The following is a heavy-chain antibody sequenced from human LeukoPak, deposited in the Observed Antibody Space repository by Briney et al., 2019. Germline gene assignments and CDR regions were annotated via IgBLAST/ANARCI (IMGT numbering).Heavy chain of an antibody. Sequence: GGSLRLSCAASGFTFSSYAMSWVRQAPGKGLEWVSAISGSGGSTYYADSVKGRFTISRDNSKNTLYLQMNSLRAEDTAVYYCAKRAYYYDSSNPGYYYYMDVWGKGTTVTVSS. CDR3: AKRAYYYDSSNPGYYYYMDV. CDR1: GFTFSSYA. V-gene: IGHV3-23*01. CDR2: ISGSGGST. J-gene: IGHJ6*03. D-gene: IGHD3-22*01.